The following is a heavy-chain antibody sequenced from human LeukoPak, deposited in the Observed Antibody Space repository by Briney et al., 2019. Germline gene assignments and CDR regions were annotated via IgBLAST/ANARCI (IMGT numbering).Heavy chain of an antibody. CDR2: INPNSGDT. Sequence: ASVKVSCKVSGYTLTELSMHWVRQAPGKGLEWMGWINPNSGDTDYAQKFQGRVTMTRDTSISTAYMELSRLRYDDTAVYYCARDMDTGPDLFDYWGQGTLVTVSS. CDR1: GYTLTELS. CDR3: ARDMDTGPDLFDY. V-gene: IGHV1-2*02. D-gene: IGHD5-18*01. J-gene: IGHJ4*02.